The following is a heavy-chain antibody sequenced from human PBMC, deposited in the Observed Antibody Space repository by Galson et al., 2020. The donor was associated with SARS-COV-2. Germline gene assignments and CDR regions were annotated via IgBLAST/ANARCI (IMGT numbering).Heavy chain of an antibody. CDR1: GYSFPHYW. Sequence: HGESLKIYCHGSGYSFPHYWIHWVRQMPGKGLEWMGRIEHSDSYINYSPSFQGHVTMSSDKYISTAYLQWSSLKASDTAMYYCARGGYSYGYSYFDYWGQGILVTVSS. CDR3: ARGGYSYGYSYFDY. CDR2: IEHSDSYI. V-gene: IGHV5-10-1*01. J-gene: IGHJ4*02. D-gene: IGHD5-18*01.